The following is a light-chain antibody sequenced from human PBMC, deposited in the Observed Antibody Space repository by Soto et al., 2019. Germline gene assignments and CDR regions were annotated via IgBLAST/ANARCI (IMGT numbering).Light chain of an antibody. CDR3: QQYNDNWT. J-gene: IGKJ1*01. CDR2: KAS. V-gene: IGKV1-5*03. CDR1: QSISSW. Sequence: IPMNQSPSPLSASVRDRVTITFPASQSISSWLAWYQQKPGTAPKLLIYKASTLQSGVPSRFSGSGSGTEFTLTISSLQPDDSATYYCQQYNDNWTFGQGTKVDIK.